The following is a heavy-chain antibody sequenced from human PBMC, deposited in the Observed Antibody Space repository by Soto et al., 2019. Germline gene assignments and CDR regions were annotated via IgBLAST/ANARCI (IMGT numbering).Heavy chain of an antibody. CDR1: GFTFSSYW. V-gene: IGHV3-7*05. CDR3: AREERWQLVDAFDY. Sequence: GGSLRLSCAASGFTFSSYWMSWVRQAPGKGLEWVANIKQDGSEKYYVDSVKGRFTISRDNAKNSLYLQMNSLRAEDTAVYYCAREERWQLVDAFDYWGQGTLVTVSS. J-gene: IGHJ4*02. D-gene: IGHD6-13*01. CDR2: IKQDGSEK.